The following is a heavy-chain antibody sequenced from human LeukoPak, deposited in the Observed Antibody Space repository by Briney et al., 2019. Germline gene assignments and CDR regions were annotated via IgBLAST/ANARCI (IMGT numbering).Heavy chain of an antibody. D-gene: IGHD6-13*01. Sequence: ASVKVSCKASGGTFSSYAISWVRQAPGQGLEWMGGIIPIFGTANYAQKFQGRVTITADESTSTAYMELSSLRSEDTAVYYCAQAAAGSHLTYYYYYMDVWGKGTTVTVS. CDR1: GGTFSSYA. CDR3: AQAAAGSHLTYYYYYMDV. V-gene: IGHV1-69*13. J-gene: IGHJ6*03. CDR2: IIPIFGTA.